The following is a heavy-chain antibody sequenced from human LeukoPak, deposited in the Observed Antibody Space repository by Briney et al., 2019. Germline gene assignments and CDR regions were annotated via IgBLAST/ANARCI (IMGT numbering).Heavy chain of an antibody. CDR3: ATVPDVTYYYGSGSYYD. V-gene: IGHV3-48*01. CDR1: GFTFSSYS. D-gene: IGHD3-10*01. J-gene: IGHJ4*02. Sequence: PGGSLRLSCAASGFTFSSYSMNRVRQAPGKGLEWVSYISSSSSTIYYADSVKGRFTISRDNAKNSLYLQMNSLRAEDTAVYYCATVPDVTYYYGSGSYYDWGQGTLVTVSS. CDR2: ISSSSSTI.